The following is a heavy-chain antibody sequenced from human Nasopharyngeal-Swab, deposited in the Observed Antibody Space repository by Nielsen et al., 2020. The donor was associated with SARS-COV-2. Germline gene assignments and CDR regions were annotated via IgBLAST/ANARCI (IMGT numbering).Heavy chain of an antibody. CDR1: GYTFTSHA. V-gene: IGHV1-3*01. CDR3: ARDPRGLSSPSGMDV. D-gene: IGHD3-16*02. CDR2: INAANGDT. Sequence: ASVKVSCKASGYTFTSHAMHWVRQATGQRLEWLGWINAANGDTKYSQKIQGRVTITRDTSASTAYMELSSLRSEDTAVYYCARDPRGLSSPSGMDVWGQGTTVTVSS. J-gene: IGHJ6*02.